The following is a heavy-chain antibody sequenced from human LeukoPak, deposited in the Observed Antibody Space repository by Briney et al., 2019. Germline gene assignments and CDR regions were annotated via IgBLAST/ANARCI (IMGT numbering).Heavy chain of an antibody. CDR3: ARLHGYCSGGSCYSGVYEGAY. D-gene: IGHD2-15*01. CDR2: IIPIFGTA. V-gene: IGHV1-69*13. Sequence: ASVKVSCKASGGTFSSYAISWVRQAPGQGLEWMGGIIPIFGTANYAQKFQGRVTITADESTSTAYMELSSLRSEDTAVYYCARLHGYCSGGSCYSGVYEGAYWGQGTLVTVSS. J-gene: IGHJ4*02. CDR1: GGTFSSYA.